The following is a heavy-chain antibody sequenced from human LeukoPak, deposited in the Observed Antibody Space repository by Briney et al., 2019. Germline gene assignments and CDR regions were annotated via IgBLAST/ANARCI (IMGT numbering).Heavy chain of an antibody. Sequence: GGSLRLSCAASGFTFSSYSMNWVRQAPGKGLEWVSAISGSGGSTYYADSVKGRFTISRDNSKNTLYLQMNSLRAEDTAVYYCAKEGGTYDFWSGYYAFDYWGQGTLVTVSS. D-gene: IGHD3-3*01. CDR3: AKEGGTYDFWSGYYAFDY. J-gene: IGHJ4*02. V-gene: IGHV3-23*01. CDR1: GFTFSSYS. CDR2: ISGSGGST.